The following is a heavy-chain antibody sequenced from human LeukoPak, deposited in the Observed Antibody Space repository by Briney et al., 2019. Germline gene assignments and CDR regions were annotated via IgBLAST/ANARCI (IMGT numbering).Heavy chain of an antibody. CDR2: IYYSGST. CDR3: ARGPIAVAAQFDP. Sequence: PSETLSLTCTVSGGSISSYYWSWIRQPPGKGLEWIGYIYYSGSTNYNPSLKSRVTISVDTSKNQFSLKLSSVTAADTAVYYCARGPIAVAAQFDPWGQGTLVTVSS. J-gene: IGHJ5*02. D-gene: IGHD6-19*01. CDR1: GGSISSYY. V-gene: IGHV4-59*01.